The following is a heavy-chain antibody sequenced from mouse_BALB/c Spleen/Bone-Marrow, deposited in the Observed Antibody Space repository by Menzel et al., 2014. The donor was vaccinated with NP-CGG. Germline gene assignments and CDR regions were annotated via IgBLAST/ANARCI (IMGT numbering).Heavy chain of an antibody. D-gene: IGHD1-2*01. CDR2: ISSGGGST. J-gene: IGHJ4*01. CDR3: ARRYGYGAMDY. Sequence: EVNLVESGGGLVKPGGSLKLSCAASGFAFSSYDMSWVRQTPEKRLEWVAYISSGGGSTYYPDTVKGRFTISRDNAKNTRYLQMSSLKSEDTAMYYCARRYGYGAMDYWGQGTSVTVSS. V-gene: IGHV5-12-1*01. CDR1: GFAFSSYD.